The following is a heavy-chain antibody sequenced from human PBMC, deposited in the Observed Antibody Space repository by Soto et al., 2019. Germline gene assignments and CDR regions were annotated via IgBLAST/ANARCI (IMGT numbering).Heavy chain of an antibody. CDR3: TRDRPVPGYYYYYYGMDV. V-gene: IGHV3-49*04. J-gene: IGHJ6*02. D-gene: IGHD2-2*01. CDR1: GFTFGDDA. CDR2: IRSKAYGGTT. Sequence: PGGSLRLSCTASGFTFGDDAMSWVRQAPGKGLEWVGFIRSKAYGGTTEYAASVKGRFTISRDDSKSIAYLQMNSLKTEDTAVYYCTRDRPVPGYYYYYYGMDVWGQGTTVTVSS.